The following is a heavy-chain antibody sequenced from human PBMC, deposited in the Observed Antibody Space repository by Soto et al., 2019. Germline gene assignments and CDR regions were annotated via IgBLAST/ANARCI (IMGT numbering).Heavy chain of an antibody. V-gene: IGHV3-11*06. J-gene: IGHJ3*02. Sequence: QVQLVESGGGLVKPGGSLRLSCAASGFTFSDYYMSWIRQAPGKGLEWVSYISSSSSYTNYADSVKGRFTISRDNAKNSLYLQMNSLRAEDTGVYYCAREGSSWYRGAFDIWGQGTMVTVSS. CDR2: ISSSSSYT. D-gene: IGHD6-13*01. CDR1: GFTFSDYY. CDR3: AREGSSWYRGAFDI.